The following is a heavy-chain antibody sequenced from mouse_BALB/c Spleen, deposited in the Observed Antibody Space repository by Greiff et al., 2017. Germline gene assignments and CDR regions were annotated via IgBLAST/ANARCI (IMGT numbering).Heavy chain of an antibody. CDR2: ISSGGGST. D-gene: IGHD2-1*01. CDR1: GFAFSSYD. J-gene: IGHJ1*01. V-gene: IGHV5-12-1*01. CDR3: ARYGKNWYFDV. Sequence: EVKLVESGGGLVKPGGSLKLSCAASGFAFSSYDMSWVRQTPEKRLEWVAYISSGGGSTYYPDTVKGRFTISRDNAKNTLYLQMSSLKSEDTAMYYCARYGKNWYFDVWGAGTTVTVSS.